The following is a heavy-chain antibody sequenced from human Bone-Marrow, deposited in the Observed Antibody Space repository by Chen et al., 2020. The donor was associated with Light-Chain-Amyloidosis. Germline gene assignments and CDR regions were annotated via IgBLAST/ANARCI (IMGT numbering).Heavy chain of an antibody. CDR1: GGTFSSYA. D-gene: IGHD3-16*01. CDR3: ARFQGAGGDYYYGMDV. V-gene: IGHV1-69*04. J-gene: IGHJ6*02. Sequence: VQSGAEVKKPGSSVKVSCKASGGTFSSYAISWVRQAPGQGLEWMGRIIPILGIANXAQKCQGXXXXPAXXXXXXXXXXXXXXXXXXXXXXYCARFQGAGGDYYYGMDVWGQGTTVTVSS. CDR2: IIPILGIA.